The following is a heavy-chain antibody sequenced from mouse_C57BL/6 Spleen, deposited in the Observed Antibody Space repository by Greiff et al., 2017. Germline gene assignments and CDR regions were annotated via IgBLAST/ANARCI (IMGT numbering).Heavy chain of an antibody. CDR2: IDPENGDT. J-gene: IGHJ1*03. V-gene: IGHV14-4*01. CDR1: GFNIKDDY. Sequence: VQLQQSGAELVRPGASVKLSCTASGFNIKDDYMHWVKQRPEQGLEWIGWIDPENGDTENASKFQGKATITADTSSHTAYLLLSRLTSADTAVYYCTTLLWSGYFDVWGTGATVAVSS. CDR3: TTLLWSGYFDV. D-gene: IGHD1-1*02.